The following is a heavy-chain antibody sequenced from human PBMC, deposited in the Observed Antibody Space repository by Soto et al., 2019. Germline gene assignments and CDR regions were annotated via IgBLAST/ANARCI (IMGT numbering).Heavy chain of an antibody. CDR1: GFTFSSYW. J-gene: IGHJ4*02. Sequence: EVQLVESGGGLVQPGGSLRLSCAASGFTFSSYWMSWVRQAPGKGLEWVANIKQDGSEKYYVDSVKGRFTISRDNAKNSLYLQMNSLRAEDTAVYYCARVLAVDIVVVVAATDFDYWGQGTLVTFSS. V-gene: IGHV3-7*01. D-gene: IGHD2-15*01. CDR2: IKQDGSEK. CDR3: ARVLAVDIVVVVAATDFDY.